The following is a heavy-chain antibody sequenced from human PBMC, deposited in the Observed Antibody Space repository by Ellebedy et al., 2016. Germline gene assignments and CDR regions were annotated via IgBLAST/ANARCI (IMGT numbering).Heavy chain of an antibody. D-gene: IGHD5-18*01. V-gene: IGHV3-23*01. CDR3: AKSYGFGYSPDF. CDR1: GFTFSDYA. CDR2: IRDSASNA. J-gene: IGHJ4*02. Sequence: GESLKISCAASGFTFSDYAMSWVRQAPGRGLEWVSSIRDSASNAYYTDSAKGRFTISRDNSKNTLWLQMNSLRAEDTAVYYCAKSYGFGYSPDFWGQGTLVTVSS.